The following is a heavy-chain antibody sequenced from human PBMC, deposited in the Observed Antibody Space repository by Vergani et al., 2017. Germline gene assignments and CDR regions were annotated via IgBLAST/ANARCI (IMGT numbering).Heavy chain of an antibody. CDR1: GGSIRSTFYY. D-gene: IGHD3-10*01. V-gene: IGHV4-39*01. J-gene: IGHJ6*03. Sequence: QLQLQESDPGLVKPSETLSLTCTVSGGSIRSTFYYWGWIRQPPGKGLEWIGTIYYSGSTYYNPSLKSRVTISVDTSKNQFSLKLNSVTAADTAVYYCARHKERLVPGNYYYYYFMDVWGKGTTVTVCS. CDR3: ARHKERLVPGNYYYYYFMDV. CDR2: IYYSGST.